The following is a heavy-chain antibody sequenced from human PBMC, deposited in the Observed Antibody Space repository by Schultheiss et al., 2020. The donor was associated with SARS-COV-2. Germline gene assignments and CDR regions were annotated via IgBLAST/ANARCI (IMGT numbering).Heavy chain of an antibody. CDR2: INHSGST. CDR3: ASKRNSKPIEG. V-gene: IGHV4-31*03. J-gene: IGHJ4*02. Sequence: SETLSLTCTVSGGSISSGGYYWSWIRQHPGKGLEWIGEINHSGSTNYNPSLKSRVTISVDTSKNQFSLKLSSVTAADTAVYYCASKRNSKPIEGWGQGTLVTVSS. CDR1: GGSISSGGYY. D-gene: IGHD6-13*01.